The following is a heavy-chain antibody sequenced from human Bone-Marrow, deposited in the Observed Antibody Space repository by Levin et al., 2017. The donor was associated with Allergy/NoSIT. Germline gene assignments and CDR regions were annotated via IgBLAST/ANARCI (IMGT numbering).Heavy chain of an antibody. D-gene: IGHD3-16*01. CDR2: ISYDGSIK. V-gene: IGHV3-30*18. CDR1: GFTFSGYD. CDR3: AKETIRGTHYFDY. Sequence: GGSLRLSCAASGFTFSGYDMHWVRQAPGKGLDWVAVISYDGSIKYYADSVKGRFTISRDNSKNTLYLQMNSLRAEDTAVYFCAKETIRGTHYFDYWGQGTLVTVSS. J-gene: IGHJ4*02.